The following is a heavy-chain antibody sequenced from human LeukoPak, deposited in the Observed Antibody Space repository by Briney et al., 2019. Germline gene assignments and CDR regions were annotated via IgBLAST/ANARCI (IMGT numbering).Heavy chain of an antibody. V-gene: IGHV3-15*01. CDR1: GFTFNNVY. Sequence: PGGSLRLSCAASGFTFNNVYMNWVRQAPGKGLEWVGRIKSKTDGGTTECATPVKGRFTISRDDSKNTLYLEMNSLKTEDTAVYHCSTTTRGAFDIWGQGTMVTVSS. CDR3: STTTRGAFDI. J-gene: IGHJ3*02. CDR2: IKSKTDGGTT. D-gene: IGHD2/OR15-2a*01.